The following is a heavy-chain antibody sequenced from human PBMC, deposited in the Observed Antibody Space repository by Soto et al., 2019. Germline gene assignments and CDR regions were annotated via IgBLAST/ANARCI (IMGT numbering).Heavy chain of an antibody. Sequence: EVQLLESGGGLVQPGESLRLSCAASGFTFSSYAMSWVRQAPGKGLEGVSVISGSDDSTYYADSVKGRFPISRDNSKNTLYLQMNSLRAEDTAVYYCAKRSSSSTFDYWGQGTLVTVSS. V-gene: IGHV3-23*01. CDR3: AKRSSSSTFDY. CDR2: ISGSDDST. J-gene: IGHJ4*02. D-gene: IGHD6-6*01. CDR1: GFTFSSYA.